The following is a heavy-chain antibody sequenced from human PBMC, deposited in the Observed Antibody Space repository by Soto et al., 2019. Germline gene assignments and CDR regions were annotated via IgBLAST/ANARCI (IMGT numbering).Heavy chain of an antibody. CDR2: IYPGDSDT. CDR3: ARLIAVGGTWEAGGMDV. D-gene: IGHD6-19*01. Sequence: GESLKISCKGSGYSFTSYWIGLVRQMPGKGLEWMGIIYPGDSDTRYSPSFQGQVTISADKSISTAYLQWSSLKASDTAMYYCARLIAVGGTWEAGGMDVWGQGTTVTVSS. CDR1: GYSFTSYW. V-gene: IGHV5-51*01. J-gene: IGHJ6*02.